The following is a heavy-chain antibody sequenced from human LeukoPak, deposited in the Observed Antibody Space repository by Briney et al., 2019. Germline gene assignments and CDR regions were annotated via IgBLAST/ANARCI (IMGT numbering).Heavy chain of an antibody. J-gene: IGHJ4*02. CDR2: ISWNSGSI. V-gene: IGHV3-9*03. CDR3: AKAESAYYYDSSGYYEN. Sequence: GGSLRLSCAASGFTFDDYAMHWVRQAPGKGLEWVSGISWNSGSIGYADSVKGRFTISRDNAKNSLYLQMNSLRAEDMALYYCAKAESAYYYDSSGYYENWGQGTLATVSS. CDR1: GFTFDDYA. D-gene: IGHD3-22*01.